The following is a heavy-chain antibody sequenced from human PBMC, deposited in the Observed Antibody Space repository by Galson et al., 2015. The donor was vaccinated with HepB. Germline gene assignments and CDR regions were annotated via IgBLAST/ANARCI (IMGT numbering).Heavy chain of an antibody. CDR2: INAGNGNT. CDR3: ARAGRLTVTTKYNWFDP. J-gene: IGHJ5*02. Sequence: SVKVSCKASGYTFTSYAMHWVRQAPGQRLEWMGWINAGNGNTKYSQKFQGRVTITRDTSASTAYMELSSLRSEDTAVYYCARAGRLTVTTKYNWFDPWGQGTLVTVSS. CDR1: GYTFTSYA. D-gene: IGHD4-11*01. V-gene: IGHV1-3*01.